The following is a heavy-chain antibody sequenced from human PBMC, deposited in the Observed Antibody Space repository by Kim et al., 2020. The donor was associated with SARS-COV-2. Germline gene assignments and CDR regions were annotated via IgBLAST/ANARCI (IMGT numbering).Heavy chain of an antibody. Sequence: GGSLRLSCEASGFTFSDYYMSWIRQTPGKGLEWIAFISSGGPNIHYADSVKGRFTISRDNAKNSLYLQMDSLRAEDTAVYYCVRESYGSSRWFDYWGQGTQVTVSS. D-gene: IGHD3-10*01. CDR1: GFTFSDYY. CDR2: ISSGGPNI. CDR3: VRESYGSSRWFDY. J-gene: IGHJ4*02. V-gene: IGHV3-11*01.